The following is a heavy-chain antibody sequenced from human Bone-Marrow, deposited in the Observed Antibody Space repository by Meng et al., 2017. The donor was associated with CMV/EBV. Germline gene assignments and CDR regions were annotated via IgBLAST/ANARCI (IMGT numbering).Heavy chain of an antibody. V-gene: IGHV4-59*01. CDR2: IYYSGST. J-gene: IGHJ4*02. D-gene: IGHD3-16*01. CDR1: GGSLSGYY. Sequence: SETLSLTCAVYGGSLSGYYWSWIRQPPGKGLEWIGYIYYSGSTNYNPSLKSRVTISVDTSKNQFSLKLSSVTAADTAVYYCARDGLGGAPDYWGQGTLVTVSS. CDR3: ARDGLGGAPDY.